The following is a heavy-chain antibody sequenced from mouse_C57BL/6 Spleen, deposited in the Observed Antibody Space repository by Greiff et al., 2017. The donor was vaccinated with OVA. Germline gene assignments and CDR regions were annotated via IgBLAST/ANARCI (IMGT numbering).Heavy chain of an antibody. CDR2: ISYDGSN. CDR1: GYSITSGYY. Sequence: EVKLMESGPGLVKPSQSLSLTCSVTGYSITSGYYWNWIRQFPGNKLEWMGYISYDGSNNYNPSLKNRISITRDTSKNQFFLKLNSVTTEDTATYYCARDTSSGYVGFAYWGQGTLVTVSA. CDR3: ARDTSSGYVGFAY. D-gene: IGHD3-2*02. V-gene: IGHV3-6*01. J-gene: IGHJ3*01.